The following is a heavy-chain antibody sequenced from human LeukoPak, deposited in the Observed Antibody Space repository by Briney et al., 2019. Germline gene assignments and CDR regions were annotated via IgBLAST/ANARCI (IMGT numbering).Heavy chain of an antibody. J-gene: IGHJ4*02. D-gene: IGHD4-17*01. CDR3: TRNTVTVHFDY. CDR1: GLTFDDYA. Sequence: HSGRSLRLSCSASGLTFDDYAVSWFRQAPGKGLEWVGFIRSKAFGGTPEYAASVRGRLTISRDDSKSIAYLQMNSLKTEHTAVYYCTRNTVTVHFDYWSQATLVGVSS. CDR2: IRSKAFGGTP. V-gene: IGHV3-49*03.